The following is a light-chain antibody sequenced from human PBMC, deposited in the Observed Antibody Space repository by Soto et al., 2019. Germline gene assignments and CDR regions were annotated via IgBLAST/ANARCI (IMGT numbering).Light chain of an antibody. CDR3: SSYTSISTYV. CDR2: DVR. V-gene: IGLV2-14*01. J-gene: IGLJ1*01. CDR1: FSDINTYNF. Sequence: QSALTQPASVSGSPGQSITISCTGTFSDINTYNFVSWYQQHPGKAPKLMIYDVRNRPSGVSNRFSGSKSVNTASLTISGLQAEDEADYYCSSYTSISTYVFGTGTKVTVL.